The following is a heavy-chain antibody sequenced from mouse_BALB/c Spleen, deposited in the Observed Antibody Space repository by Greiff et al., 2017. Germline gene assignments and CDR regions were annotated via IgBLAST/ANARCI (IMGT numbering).Heavy chain of an antibody. Sequence: LEKPGASVKISCKASGYSFTGYYMHWVKQSHGKSLEWIGYISCYNGATSYNQKFKGKATFTVDTSSSTAYMQFNSLTSEDSGVYYCARGRNDYDFDYWGQGTTLTVSS. CDR3: ARGRNDYDFDY. J-gene: IGHJ2*01. V-gene: IGHV1S34*01. D-gene: IGHD2-4*01. CDR1: GYSFTGYY. CDR2: ISCYNGAT.